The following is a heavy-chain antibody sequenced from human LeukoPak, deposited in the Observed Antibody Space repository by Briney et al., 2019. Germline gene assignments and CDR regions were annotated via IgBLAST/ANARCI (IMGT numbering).Heavy chain of an antibody. Sequence: ASVKVSCKASGYTFTSYGISWVRQAPGQGLEWMGWISAYNGNTNYAQKLQGRVTMTTDTSTSTAYMELRSLRSDDRAVYYCSREGGWFGELLTTMDYWGQGTLVSVSS. V-gene: IGHV1-18*04. D-gene: IGHD3-10*01. J-gene: IGHJ4*02. CDR2: ISAYNGNT. CDR1: GYTFTSYG. CDR3: SREGGWFGELLTTMDY.